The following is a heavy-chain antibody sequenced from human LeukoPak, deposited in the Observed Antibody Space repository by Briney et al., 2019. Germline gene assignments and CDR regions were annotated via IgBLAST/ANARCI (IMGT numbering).Heavy chain of an antibody. J-gene: IGHJ4*02. D-gene: IGHD5-24*01. CDR1: GGSFSGYY. CDR3: ARGRRRWLSNFDH. Sequence: SETLSLTCAVYGGSFSGYYWSWIRQPPRKGLEWVGEINHSGSTNYNPSLQSRVTISVDTSKSQFYLKPSSVTAADTAGYYCARGRRRWLSNFDHWGQGTLVTVSS. CDR2: INHSGST. V-gene: IGHV4-34*01.